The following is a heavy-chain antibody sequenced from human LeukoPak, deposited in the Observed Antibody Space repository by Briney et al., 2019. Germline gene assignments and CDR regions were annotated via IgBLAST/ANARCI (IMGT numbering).Heavy chain of an antibody. Sequence: PGGSLRLSCAASGFTFSSYSMNWVRQAPGKGLEWVSIIYSGGSTFYADSVKGRFTISRDNSKNTLYLQMNSLRAEDTAVYYCAGGVLYWGQGTLVTVSS. CDR1: GFTFSSYS. CDR3: AGGVLY. J-gene: IGHJ4*02. CDR2: IYSGGST. D-gene: IGHD3-16*01. V-gene: IGHV3-53*01.